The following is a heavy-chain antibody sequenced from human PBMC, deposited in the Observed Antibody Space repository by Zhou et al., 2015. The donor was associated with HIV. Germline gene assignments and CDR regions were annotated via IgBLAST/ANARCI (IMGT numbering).Heavy chain of an antibody. Sequence: QNQLVQSGPEVKKPGTSVKVSCEASGFTFPSSPVQWVRQVRGQHLEWIGWIVVDSGSTFYAEKFRERLTITGDVKSGIAYMELSRLTSEDTAVYYCAARVRSYYFKGFDVWGQGTTVIVSS. V-gene: IGHV1-58*01. J-gene: IGHJ6*02. CDR1: GFTFPSSP. CDR3: AARVRSYYFKGFDV. D-gene: IGHD3-22*01. CDR2: IVVDSGST.